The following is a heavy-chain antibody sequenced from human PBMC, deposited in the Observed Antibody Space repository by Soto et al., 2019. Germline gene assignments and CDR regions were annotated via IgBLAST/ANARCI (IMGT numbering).Heavy chain of an antibody. J-gene: IGHJ4*02. CDR1: GLSFSTFG. D-gene: IGHD3-10*01. V-gene: IGHV3-23*01. Sequence: EMQLLESGGGLVQPGGSLRLSCVASGLSFSTFGMSWVRQAPGKGLEWVSGMSGDGGSTHYADSVRDRFAISRDNAENTLYLHMSSLRAEDTAVYFCARDSAGWFGILLNYFGCWGQGTLVTVST. CDR3: ARDSAGWFGILLNYFGC. CDR2: MSGDGGST.